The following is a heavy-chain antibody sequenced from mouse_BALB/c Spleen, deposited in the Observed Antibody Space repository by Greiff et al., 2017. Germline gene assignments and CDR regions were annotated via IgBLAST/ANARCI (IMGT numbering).Heavy chain of an antibody. V-gene: IGHV2-9*02. D-gene: IGHD5-1*01. CDR2: IWAGGST. CDR1: GFSLTSYG. Sequence: VKLMESGPGLVAPSQSLSITCTVSGFSLTSYGVHWVRQPPGKGLEWLGVIWAGGSTNYNSALMSRLSISKDNSKSQVFLKMNSLQTDDTAKYYGARDRTYCFDYWGQGTTLTVSS. J-gene: IGHJ2*01. CDR3: ARDRTYCFDY.